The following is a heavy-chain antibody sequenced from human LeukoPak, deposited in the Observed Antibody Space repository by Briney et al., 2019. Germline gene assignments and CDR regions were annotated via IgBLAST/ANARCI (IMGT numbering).Heavy chain of an antibody. CDR1: GGTFSSYA. V-gene: IGHV1-69*13. D-gene: IGHD5-12*01. CDR3: ARSFGGGYSGYDLGFEY. CDR2: IIPIFGTA. J-gene: IGHJ4*02. Sequence: AASVTVSFKASGGTFSSYAISWVRQAPGQGLEWMGGIIPIFGTANYTQKFQDRVTIYADESTNTAYMEMSRLRSEDTAVYYCARSFGGGYSGYDLGFEYWGQGTLVTVSS.